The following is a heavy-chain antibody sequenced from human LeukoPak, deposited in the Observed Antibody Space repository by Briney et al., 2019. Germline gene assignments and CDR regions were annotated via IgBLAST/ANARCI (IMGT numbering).Heavy chain of an antibody. J-gene: IGHJ4*02. CDR1: GFTFSSYA. D-gene: IGHD6-25*01. CDR2: ISGSGGST. V-gene: IGHV3-23*01. CDR3: ARRGYSSGWNRFDY. Sequence: GGSLRLSCAASGFTFSSYAMSWVRQAPGKGLEWVSAISGSGGSTYYADSVKGRFTISRDNAKNSLYLQMNSLRAEDTAVYYCARRGYSSGWNRFDYWGQGTLVTVSS.